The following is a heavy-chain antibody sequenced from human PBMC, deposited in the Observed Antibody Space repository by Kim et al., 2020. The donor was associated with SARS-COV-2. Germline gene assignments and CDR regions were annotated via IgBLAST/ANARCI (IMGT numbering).Heavy chain of an antibody. CDR1: GFTFSSYA. D-gene: IGHD6-19*01. V-gene: IGHV3-23*01. CDR2: ISGSGGST. CDR3: AKDPVYSSGWYNY. J-gene: IGHJ4*02. Sequence: GGSLRLSCAASGFTFSSYAMSWVRQAPGKGLEWVSAISGSGGSTYYADSVKGRFTISRDNAKNTLYLQMNSLRAEDTAVYYCAKDPVYSSGWYNYWGQGTLVTVSS.